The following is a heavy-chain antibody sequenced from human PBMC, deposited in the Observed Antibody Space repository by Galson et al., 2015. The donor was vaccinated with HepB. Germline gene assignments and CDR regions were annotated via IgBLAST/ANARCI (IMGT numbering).Heavy chain of an antibody. CDR2: TWYDGTIK. J-gene: IGHJ5*02. V-gene: IGHV3-33*01. CDR3: ARDGRRGDLDP. D-gene: IGHD3-16*01. Sequence: SLRLSCAASGFTFSDYNMHWLRQSPGKGLEWVAVTWYDGTIKYYADSVKGRFTISRDNSKNTLYLQMNSLRAADTAVYSCARDGRRGDLDPWGQGTLVTVSS. CDR1: GFTFSDYN.